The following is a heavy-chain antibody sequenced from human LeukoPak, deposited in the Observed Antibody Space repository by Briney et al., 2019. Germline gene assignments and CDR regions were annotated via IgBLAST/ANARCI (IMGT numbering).Heavy chain of an antibody. D-gene: IGHD2-15*01. CDR3: ARVYCSGGSCSTFDY. Sequence: PSQTLSLTCTVSGGSISSGGYYWSWIRQHPGKGLEWIGYIYYSGSTYYNASLKSRVTISVDTSKNQFSMKLSSVTAADTAVYYCARVYCSGGSCSTFDYWGQGTLVTVSS. CDR1: GGSISSGGYY. V-gene: IGHV4-31*03. J-gene: IGHJ4*02. CDR2: IYYSGST.